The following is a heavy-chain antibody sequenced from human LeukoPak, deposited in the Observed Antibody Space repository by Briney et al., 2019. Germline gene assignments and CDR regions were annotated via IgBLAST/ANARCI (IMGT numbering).Heavy chain of an antibody. CDR1: GYTFTGYY. Sequence: ASVKLSCKASGYTFTGYYLNWVRQAPGQGLEWMGWINPNSGGTNSAQKFQGRVTMTRDKSTSTAYMELSRLRSDDTAVYYCTRVRLLSGSPKNWCDPWGGETRVSVSS. D-gene: IGHD1-26*01. J-gene: IGHJ5*02. CDR3: TRVRLLSGSPKNWCDP. V-gene: IGHV1-2*02. CDR2: INPNSGGT.